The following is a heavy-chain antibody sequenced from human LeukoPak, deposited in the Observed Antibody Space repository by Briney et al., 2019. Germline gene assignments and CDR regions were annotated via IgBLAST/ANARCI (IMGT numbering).Heavy chain of an antibody. Sequence: SVKVSCKASGGTFSSYAISWVRQAPGQGLEWMGGIIPIFGTANYAQKFQGRVTITADKSTSTAYMELSSLRSEDTAVYYCVRDENYYFDYWGQGTLVTVSS. J-gene: IGHJ4*02. CDR3: VRDENYYFDY. CDR1: GGTFSSYA. V-gene: IGHV1-69*06. CDR2: IIPIFGTA.